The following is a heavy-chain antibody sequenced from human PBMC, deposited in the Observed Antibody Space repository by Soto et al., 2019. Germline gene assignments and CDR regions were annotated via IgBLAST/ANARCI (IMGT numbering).Heavy chain of an antibody. D-gene: IGHD3-10*01. J-gene: IGHJ6*03. CDR2: IYYSGST. Sequence: PSATLSLTCTVSGGSISSSSYYWGWIRQPPGKGLEWIGSIYYSGSTYYNPSLKSRVTISVDTSKNQFSLKLSSVTAADTAVYYCARLETGSGSYYNDYYYYYMDVWGKGTTVTVSS. CDR1: GGSISSSSYY. V-gene: IGHV4-39*01. CDR3: ARLETGSGSYYNDYYYYYMDV.